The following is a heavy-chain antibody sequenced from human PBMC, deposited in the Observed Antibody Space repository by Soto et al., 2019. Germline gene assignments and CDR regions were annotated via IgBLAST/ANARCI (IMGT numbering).Heavy chain of an antibody. D-gene: IGHD6-13*01. CDR1: GGTFSSYA. V-gene: IGHV1-69*13. Sequence: SVDVSCKASGGTFSSYAIGWVRQTPGQGLEWMGGIIPIFGTANYAQKFQGRVTITADESTSTAYMELSSLRSEDTAVYYCASNPTIAAAGTGAFDIWGQGTMVTVSS. CDR2: IIPIFGTA. J-gene: IGHJ3*02. CDR3: ASNPTIAAAGTGAFDI.